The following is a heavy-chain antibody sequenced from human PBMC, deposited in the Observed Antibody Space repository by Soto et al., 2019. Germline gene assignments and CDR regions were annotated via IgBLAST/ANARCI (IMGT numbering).Heavy chain of an antibody. D-gene: IGHD6-19*01. Sequence: PGESLKISCKASGYIFTNFWLGWVRQMPGKGLEWLGIIYPGDSETRYSPSFQGQVTISADRSISTDYLQWSSLKASDTAIYYCATQNPLESSGWYNWGQGTLVTVSS. J-gene: IGHJ4*02. CDR1: GYIFTNFW. V-gene: IGHV5-51*01. CDR3: ATQNPLESSGWYN. CDR2: IYPGDSET.